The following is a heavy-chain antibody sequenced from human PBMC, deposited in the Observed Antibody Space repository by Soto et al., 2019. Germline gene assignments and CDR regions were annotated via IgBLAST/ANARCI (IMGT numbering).Heavy chain of an antibody. V-gene: IGHV1-2*02. Sequence: ASVKVSCKASGYAYTGHYIHWVRQAPGQGPECLGWINPDDGGTKYAPKFQGRVTMARDTSISTVYMELSSLTSDDTAVYYCTRSRTLPFDYWGQGTLVTVSS. CDR1: GYAYTGHY. J-gene: IGHJ4*02. D-gene: IGHD3-16*01. CDR3: TRSRTLPFDY. CDR2: INPDDGGT.